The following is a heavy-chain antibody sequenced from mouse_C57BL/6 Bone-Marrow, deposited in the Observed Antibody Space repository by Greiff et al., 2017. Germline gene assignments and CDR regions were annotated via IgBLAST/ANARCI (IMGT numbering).Heavy chain of an antibody. D-gene: IGHD2-3*01. Sequence: VQLQQSVAELVRPGASVKLSCTASGFNIKNTYMHWVKQRPEQGLEWIGRIDPANGNTNYAPKFQGKATITADTSSNTAYLQLSSLTSEDAAIXYCASRDGLLGYFDYWGQGTTLTVSS. J-gene: IGHJ2*01. CDR1: GFNIKNTY. CDR3: ASRDGLLGYFDY. V-gene: IGHV14-3*01. CDR2: IDPANGNT.